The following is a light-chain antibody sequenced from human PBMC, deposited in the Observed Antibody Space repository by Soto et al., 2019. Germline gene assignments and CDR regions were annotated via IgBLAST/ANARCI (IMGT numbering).Light chain of an antibody. CDR3: NSYTSSSTYV. V-gene: IGLV2-14*01. CDR2: DVT. CDR1: SRDVGGYNF. Sequence: QSALTQPASVSGYPGQSITISCTGTSRDVGGYNFVSWYQQHPGKAPKLMIYDVTNRPSGVSNRFSGSKSGNTASLTISGLQAGDEADYYCNSYTSSSTYVFGTGTKLTVL. J-gene: IGLJ1*01.